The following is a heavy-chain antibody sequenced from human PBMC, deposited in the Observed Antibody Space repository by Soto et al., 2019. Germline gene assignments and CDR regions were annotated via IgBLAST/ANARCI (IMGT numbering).Heavy chain of an antibody. CDR2: ISGSAGST. CDR3: AQHRRETTTCCGED. J-gene: IGHJ4*02. Sequence: EVQLLESGGNLVQPGGPLRLSCAASGFTFSTYAMSWVRRAPGRGLEWVSGISGSAGSTYYADSVRGRFTISRDNSKNTQDLQMNRLRAEDTAVYYCAQHRRETTTCCGEDLGQGTLVAGSS. D-gene: IGHD2-2*01. CDR1: GFTFSTYA. V-gene: IGHV3-23*01.